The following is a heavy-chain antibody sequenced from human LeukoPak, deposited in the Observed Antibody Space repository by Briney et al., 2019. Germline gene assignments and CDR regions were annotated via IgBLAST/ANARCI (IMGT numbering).Heavy chain of an antibody. J-gene: IGHJ4*02. Sequence: SETLSLTCAVYGGSFSGYYWSWIRQPPGKGLEWIGEINHSGSTNYNPSLKSRVTMSVDTSKNQFSLKLSSVTAADTAVYYCARGGWLGYFDYWGQGTLVTVSS. CDR3: ARGGWLGYFDY. V-gene: IGHV4-34*01. D-gene: IGHD3-10*01. CDR2: INHSGST. CDR1: GGSFSGYY.